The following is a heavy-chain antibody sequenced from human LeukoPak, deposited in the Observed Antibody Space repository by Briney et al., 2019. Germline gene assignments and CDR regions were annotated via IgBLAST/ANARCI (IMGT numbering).Heavy chain of an antibody. V-gene: IGHV4-34*01. J-gene: IGHJ5*02. CDR2: INHSVTT. Sequence: SETLSLTCAVYGGSFSGYYWSWIRQPPGKGLEWIGEINHSVTTNYNPSLKSRVTVSVDTSKNQFSLKLNSVTAADTAVYYCARQSTIAAARIDPWGQGTLVTVSS. D-gene: IGHD6-25*01. CDR3: ARQSTIAAARIDP. CDR1: GGSFSGYY.